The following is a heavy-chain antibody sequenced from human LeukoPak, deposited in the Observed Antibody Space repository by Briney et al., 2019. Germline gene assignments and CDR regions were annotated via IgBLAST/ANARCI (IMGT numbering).Heavy chain of an antibody. V-gene: IGHV3-74*03. J-gene: IGHJ3*02. CDR2: INSDGSST. D-gene: IGHD3-16*01. CDR3: VKEAGGTYAFDI. CDR1: GFIFSTYW. Sequence: GGSLRLSCAASGFIFSTYWMTWVRHAPEKGLVWVSRINSDGSSTKFADSVKGRFTISRDNAKNTLYLQMNSLRAEDTAVYYCVKEAGGTYAFDIWGQGTMVTVSS.